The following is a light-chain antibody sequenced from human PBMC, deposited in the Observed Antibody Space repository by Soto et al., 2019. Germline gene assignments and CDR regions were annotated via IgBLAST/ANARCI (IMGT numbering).Light chain of an antibody. CDR1: SSDVGDYNY. Sequence: QSALTQPRSVSGSPGQSVTISCTGTSSDVGDYNYVSWYQQHPGKAPKLLIYAVNMRPSGVPDRFSGSTSGNTASLTISGLQAEDEADDSCCSYAGSYTGVFGGGTKLTVL. J-gene: IGLJ3*02. V-gene: IGLV2-11*01. CDR2: AVN. CDR3: CSYAGSYTGV.